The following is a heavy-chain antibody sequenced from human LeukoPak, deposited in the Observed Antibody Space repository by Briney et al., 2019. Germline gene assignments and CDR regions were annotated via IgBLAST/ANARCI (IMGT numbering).Heavy chain of an antibody. D-gene: IGHD6-19*01. Sequence: SVKVSCKASGGTFSSYTISWVRQAPGQGLEWMGGIIPNFGTPNYAQKFQGSVTMTRNTSISTAYMELSSLRSEDTAVYYCARGPTSGWLYYYYYMDVWGKGTTVTISS. CDR3: ARGPTSGWLYYYYYMDV. CDR2: IIPNFGTP. J-gene: IGHJ6*03. CDR1: GGTFSSYT. V-gene: IGHV1-69*05.